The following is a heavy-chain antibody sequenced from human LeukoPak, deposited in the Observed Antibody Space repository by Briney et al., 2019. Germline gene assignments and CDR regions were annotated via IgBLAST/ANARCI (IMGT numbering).Heavy chain of an antibody. J-gene: IGHJ4*02. CDR2: IYYSGST. CDR3: AREDTAMVSFDY. V-gene: IGHV4-31*03. D-gene: IGHD5-18*01. CDR1: GGSISSSSYY. Sequence: KASETLSLTCTVSGGSISSSSYYWGWIRQHPGKGLEWIGYIYYSGSTYYNPSLKSRVTISVDTSKNQFSLKLSSVTAADTAVYYCAREDTAMVSFDYWGQRTLVTVSS.